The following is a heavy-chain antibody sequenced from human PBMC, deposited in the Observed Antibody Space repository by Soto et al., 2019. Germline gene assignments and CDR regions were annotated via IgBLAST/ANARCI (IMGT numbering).Heavy chain of an antibody. CDR2: ISSSSSYI. D-gene: IGHD3-16*01. Sequence: PGGSLRLSCAASGFTFSSYSMNWVRQAPGKGLEWVSSISSSSSYIYYADSVKGRFTISRDNAKNSLYLQMNSLRAEDTAVYYYASIRGGYAPSVQDYYYYYMDVWGKGTTVTVSS. V-gene: IGHV3-21*01. J-gene: IGHJ6*03. CDR1: GFTFSSYS. CDR3: ASIRGGYAPSVQDYYYYYMDV.